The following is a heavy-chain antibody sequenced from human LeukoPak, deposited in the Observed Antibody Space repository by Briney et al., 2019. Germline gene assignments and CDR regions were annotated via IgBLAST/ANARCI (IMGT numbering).Heavy chain of an antibody. CDR2: ISSSSRYT. D-gene: IGHD2-15*01. V-gene: IGHV3-11*05. J-gene: IGHJ3*02. CDR1: GFTFSDYY. Sequence: GGTLRLSCAASGFTFSDYYMSWIRQAPGKGLEWVSYISSSSRYTNYADSVKGRFTISRDNAKNSLYLQMNSLRTEDTALYYCAKDIGGYCSGGSCYSGGAFDIWGQGTMVTVSS. CDR3: AKDIGGYCSGGSCYSGGAFDI.